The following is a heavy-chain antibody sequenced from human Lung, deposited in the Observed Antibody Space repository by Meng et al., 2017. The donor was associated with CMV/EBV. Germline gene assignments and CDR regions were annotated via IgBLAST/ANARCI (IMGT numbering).Heavy chain of an antibody. CDR1: GGSISSSNW. J-gene: IGHJ4*02. D-gene: IGHD6-19*01. CDR2: IYHSGST. CDR3: ASFPPPGKQWLVTDY. V-gene: IGHV4-4*02. Sequence: QWQRQESGPGLVKPSGTLSLTCAVPGGSISSSNWWSWVRQPPGKGLEWIGEIYHSGSTNYNPSLKSRVTISVDKSKNQFSLKLSSVTAADTAVYYCASFPPPGKQWLVTDYWGQGTLVTVSS.